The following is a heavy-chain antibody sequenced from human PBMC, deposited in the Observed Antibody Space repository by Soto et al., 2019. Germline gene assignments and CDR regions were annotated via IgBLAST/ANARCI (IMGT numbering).Heavy chain of an antibody. CDR3: VRLGATTRSFDP. V-gene: IGHV4-61*01. Sequence: SETLSLTCTVSGGSISSGSYYWTWMRQPPGQGLEYIGAIYYSGSTYYNPSLKSRVTISIDTSQKQFSLKLSSVTAADTAVYYCVRLGATTRSFDPWGQGILVTVSS. J-gene: IGHJ5*02. CDR2: IYYSGST. D-gene: IGHD1-26*01. CDR1: GGSISSGSYY.